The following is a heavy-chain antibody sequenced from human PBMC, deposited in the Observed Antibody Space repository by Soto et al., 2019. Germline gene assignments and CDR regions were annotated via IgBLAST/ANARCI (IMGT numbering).Heavy chain of an antibody. CDR1: GGTFSSYA. CDR3: ARGGATLVRGVLRTGYYGMDV. D-gene: IGHD3-10*01. V-gene: IGHV1-69*01. J-gene: IGHJ6*02. Sequence: QVQLVQSGAEVKKPGSSVKVSCKASGGTFSSYAISWVRQAPGQGLEWMGGIIPIFGTTNYAQKFQGRVTITVDESTTIAYMELSSLGSEDTAVYYCARGGATLVRGVLRTGYYGMDVWGQGTTVTVSS. CDR2: IIPIFGTT.